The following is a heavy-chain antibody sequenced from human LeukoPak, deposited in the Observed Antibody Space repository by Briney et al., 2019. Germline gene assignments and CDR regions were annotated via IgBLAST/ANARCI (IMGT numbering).Heavy chain of an antibody. CDR2: ISSSSSSYI. V-gene: IGHV3-21*01. Sequence: PGGSLRLSCAASGFTFSSYSTNWVRQAPGKGLEWVSSISSSSSSYIYYADSVKGRFTISRDNAKNSLYLQMNSLRAEDTAVYYCARDLDNWNYVDWGQGTLVTVSS. CDR3: ARDLDNWNYVD. CDR1: GFTFSSYS. J-gene: IGHJ4*02. D-gene: IGHD1-7*01.